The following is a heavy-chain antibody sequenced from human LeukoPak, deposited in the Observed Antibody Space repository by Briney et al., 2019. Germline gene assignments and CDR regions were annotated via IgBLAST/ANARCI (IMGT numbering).Heavy chain of an antibody. CDR2: IIPIFGTA. V-gene: IGHV1-69*06. CDR3: ARSCSSTSCYSNYYYYMDV. D-gene: IGHD2-2*01. Sequence: PVKVSCKASGGTFSSYAISWVRQAPGQGLEWMGGIIPIFGTANYAQKFQGRVTITADKSTSTAYMELSSLRSEDTAVYYCARSCSSTSCYSNYYYYMDVWGKGTTVTVSS. CDR1: GGTFSSYA. J-gene: IGHJ6*03.